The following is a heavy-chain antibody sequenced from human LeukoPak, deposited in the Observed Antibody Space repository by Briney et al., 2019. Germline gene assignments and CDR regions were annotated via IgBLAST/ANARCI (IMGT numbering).Heavy chain of an antibody. Sequence: GGSLRLSCAASGFTFSSYYMSWVRQAPGKGLEWVSYISSSSSTIYYADSVKGGLTISRDNAKNSLYLQMNSLRAEDTAVYYCARLLLPRTPYPDAFDIWGQGTMVTVSS. CDR1: GFTFSSYY. D-gene: IGHD3-10*01. CDR2: ISSSSSTI. J-gene: IGHJ3*02. V-gene: IGHV3-48*01. CDR3: ARLLLPRTPYPDAFDI.